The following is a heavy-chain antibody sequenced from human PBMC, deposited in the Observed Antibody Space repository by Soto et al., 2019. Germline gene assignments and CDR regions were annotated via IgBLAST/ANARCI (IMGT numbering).Heavy chain of an antibody. CDR1: RFTFNNYA. Sequence: VPLLESGGGLVQPGGSLRLSCAASRFTFNNYAMTWVRQAPGKGLEWVSAISGGGDTTSYADSVKGRFTVSRDGSKNTLYLQMSSRRAEDTALYYCAKGRGGSGSLTPRVDFWGQGTLVTVSS. CDR3: AKGRGGSGSLTPRVDF. CDR2: ISGGGDTT. V-gene: IGHV3-23*01. D-gene: IGHD3-10*01. J-gene: IGHJ4*02.